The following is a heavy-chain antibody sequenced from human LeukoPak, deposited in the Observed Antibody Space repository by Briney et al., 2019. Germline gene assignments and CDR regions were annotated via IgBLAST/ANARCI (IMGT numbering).Heavy chain of an antibody. J-gene: IGHJ5*02. D-gene: IGHD3-16*02. V-gene: IGHV4-59*01. CDR1: GGSISSYY. CDR3: ARVLYDYVWGSYRFNWFDP. Sequence: SETLSLTRTVSGGSISSYYWSWIRQPPGKGLEWIGYIYYSGSTNYNPSLKSRVTISVDTSKNQFSLKLSSVTAADTAVYYCARVLYDYVWGSYRFNWFDPWGQGTLVTVSS. CDR2: IYYSGST.